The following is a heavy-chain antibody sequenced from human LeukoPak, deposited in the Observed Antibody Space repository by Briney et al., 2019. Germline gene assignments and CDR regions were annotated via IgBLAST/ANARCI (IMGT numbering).Heavy chain of an antibody. Sequence: RTSETLSLTCAVSGGSISTGDYSWSWIRQPPGKGLEWIGYMYHSGSTFYNPSLRSRVTISVDTSKNQFSLKLSSVTAADTAVYYCARERGDYRMDVWGQGTTVTVSS. CDR2: MYHSGST. CDR1: GGSISTGDYS. J-gene: IGHJ6*02. CDR3: ARERGDYRMDV. V-gene: IGHV4-30-2*05.